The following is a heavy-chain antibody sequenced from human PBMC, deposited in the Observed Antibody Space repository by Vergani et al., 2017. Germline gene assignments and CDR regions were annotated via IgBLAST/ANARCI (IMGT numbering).Heavy chain of an antibody. Sequence: EVQLVESGGGLVQPGGSLRLSCAASGFRFSDHYMDWVRQVPGKGLEWVGRSRNKDYSYTTEYAASVKGRFTISRDDSKNFLYLQMNSLKREDTAVYFCARGSLVGDLSDYWGQGTLVTVSS. CDR1: GFRFSDHY. J-gene: IGHJ4*02. CDR3: ARGSLVGDLSDY. V-gene: IGHV3-72*01. CDR2: SRNKDYSYTT. D-gene: IGHD1-26*01.